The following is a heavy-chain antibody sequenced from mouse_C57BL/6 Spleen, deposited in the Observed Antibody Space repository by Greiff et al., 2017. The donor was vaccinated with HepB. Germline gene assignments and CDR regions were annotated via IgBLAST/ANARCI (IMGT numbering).Heavy chain of an antibody. V-gene: IGHV1-59*01. D-gene: IGHD1-1*01. CDR2: IDPSDSYT. CDR3: AIYGSSYGYYAMDY. Sequence: QVQLQQPGAELVRPGTSVKLSCKASGYSFTSYWMHWVKQRPGQGLEWIGVIDPSDSYTNYNQKFKGKATLTVDTSSSTAYMQLSSLTSEDSAVYYCAIYGSSYGYYAMDYWGQGTSVTVSS. J-gene: IGHJ4*01. CDR1: GYSFTSYW.